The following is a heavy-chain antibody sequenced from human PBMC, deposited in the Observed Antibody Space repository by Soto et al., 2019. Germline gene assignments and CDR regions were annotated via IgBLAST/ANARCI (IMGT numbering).Heavy chain of an antibody. Sequence: AETLSLTCTGSGCSISSYYWSWIRQPAGKGLEWIGRIYTSGSTNYNPSLKSRVTMSVDTSKNQFSLKLSSVTAADTAVYYCARGFGSGSYRYWGQGTLVTVSS. V-gene: IGHV4-4*07. J-gene: IGHJ4*02. CDR2: IYTSGST. CDR3: ARGFGSGSYRY. D-gene: IGHD3-10*01. CDR1: GCSISSYY.